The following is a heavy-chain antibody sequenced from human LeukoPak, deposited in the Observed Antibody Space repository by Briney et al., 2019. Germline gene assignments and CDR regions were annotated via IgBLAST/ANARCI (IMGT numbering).Heavy chain of an antibody. CDR2: IFFNGST. CDR3: ARVVAGLAALDV. D-gene: IGHD3-3*02. Sequence: SETLSLTCSVSGVSISSGGYYWSWLRQHPGKGLEWIGYIFFNGSTYYNPYLKSRVNISVDTSENHFSLKVTSVTAADTAVYYCARVVAGLAALDVWGQGTLVTVSS. V-gene: IGHV4-31*03. CDR1: GVSISSGGYY. J-gene: IGHJ3*01.